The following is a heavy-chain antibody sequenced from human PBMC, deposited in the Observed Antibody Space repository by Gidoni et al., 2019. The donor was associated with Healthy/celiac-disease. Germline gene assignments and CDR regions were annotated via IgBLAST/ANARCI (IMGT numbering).Heavy chain of an antibody. Sequence: QVQLQESGPGLVKPSQTLFLTCTVSAGSISRGGYYWSWIRKHPGKGLEWIGYIYYSGSTYYNPALKSRVTISVDTSKNQFSLKLSSVTAADTAVYYCAREITIFGVVIFDYWGQGTLVTVSS. CDR2: IYYSGST. CDR1: AGSISRGGYY. CDR3: AREITIFGVVIFDY. J-gene: IGHJ4*02. D-gene: IGHD3-3*01. V-gene: IGHV4-31*03.